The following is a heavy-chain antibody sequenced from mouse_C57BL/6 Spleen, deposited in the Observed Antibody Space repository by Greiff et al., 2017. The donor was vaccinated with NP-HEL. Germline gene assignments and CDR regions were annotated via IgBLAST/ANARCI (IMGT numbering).Heavy chain of an antibody. CDR3: GREGVYDYPD. CDR1: GYTFTSYW. CDR2: IYPSDSET. V-gene: IGHV1-61*01. D-gene: IGHD2-4*01. J-gene: IGHJ2*01. Sequence: QVQLQQPGAELVRPGSSVKLSCKASGYTFTSYWMDWVKQRPGQGLEWIGNIYPSDSETHYNQKFKDKATLTVDKSSSTAYLQLSSLTSEDSAVYYCGREGVYDYPDWGKGTTLTVAS.